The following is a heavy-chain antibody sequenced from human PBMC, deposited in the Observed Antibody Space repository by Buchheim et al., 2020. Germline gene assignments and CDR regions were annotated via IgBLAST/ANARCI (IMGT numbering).Heavy chain of an antibody. CDR1: GFTFSSYG. CDR3: ARDMIVVDHYYYYGMDV. J-gene: IGHJ6*02. Sequence: QVQLVESGGGVVQPGRSLRLSCAASGFTFSSYGMHWVRQAPGKGLEWVAVIWYDGSNKYYADSVKGRFTISRDNSKNTLYLQMNSLRAEDTAVYYCARDMIVVDHYYYYGMDVWGQGTT. D-gene: IGHD3-22*01. CDR2: IWYDGSNK. V-gene: IGHV3-33*01.